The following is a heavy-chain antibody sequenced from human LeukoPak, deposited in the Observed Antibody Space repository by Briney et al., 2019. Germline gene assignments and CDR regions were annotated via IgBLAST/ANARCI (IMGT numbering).Heavy chain of an antibody. D-gene: IGHD3-3*01. Sequence: SETLSLTCTVSVGAISSYYWSWIRQPPGKGLEGIGSFSYSGDTNYSPSLQSRVTMSVDTSNNQLSPKMNSVTGADTGMYFCAGHTNAFGVDKYRHFAYWGQGNLVIVSS. V-gene: IGHV4-59*08. CDR2: FSYSGDT. J-gene: IGHJ4*02. CDR1: VGAISSYY. CDR3: AGHTNAFGVDKYRHFAY.